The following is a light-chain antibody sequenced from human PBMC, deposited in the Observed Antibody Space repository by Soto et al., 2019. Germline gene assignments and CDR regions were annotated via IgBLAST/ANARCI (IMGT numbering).Light chain of an antibody. Sequence: QSVLTQPPSVSGAPGQRVTISCTGSSSNIGAGHDVHWYQQLPGTAPKLLMYDNSNRPSGVPDRFSGSKSGTSASLAITGLRAEDEADYYCQSYDSSLSGCVFGGGTQLTVL. J-gene: IGLJ3*02. CDR1: SSNIGAGHD. CDR3: QSYDSSLSGCV. V-gene: IGLV1-40*01. CDR2: DNS.